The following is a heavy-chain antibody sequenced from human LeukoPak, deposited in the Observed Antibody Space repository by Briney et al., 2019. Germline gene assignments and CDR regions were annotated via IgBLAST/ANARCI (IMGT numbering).Heavy chain of an antibody. Sequence: PSETLSLTCAVYGGSFSGYYWSWIRQPPGKGLECIGDIYYSGSTNYNPSLKSRVTISVDTSKNQFSLKLSSVTAADTAVYYCARVVTGRLDYWGQGTLVTVSS. CDR3: ARVVTGRLDY. CDR2: IYYSGST. CDR1: GGSFSGYY. D-gene: IGHD7-27*01. J-gene: IGHJ4*02. V-gene: IGHV4-59*01.